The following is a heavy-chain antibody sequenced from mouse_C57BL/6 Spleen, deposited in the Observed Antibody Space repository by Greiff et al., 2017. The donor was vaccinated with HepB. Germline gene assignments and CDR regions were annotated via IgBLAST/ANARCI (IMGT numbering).Heavy chain of an antibody. CDR3: AGDYGDFDV. J-gene: IGHJ1*03. V-gene: IGHV5-17*01. D-gene: IGHD2-13*01. Sequence: EVKVVESGGGLVKPGGSLKLSCAASGFTFSDYGMHWVRQAPEKGLEWVAYISSGSSTIYYADTVKGRFTISRDNAKNTLFLQMTSLRSEDTAMYYCAGDYGDFDVWGTGTTVTVSS. CDR2: ISSGSSTI. CDR1: GFTFSDYG.